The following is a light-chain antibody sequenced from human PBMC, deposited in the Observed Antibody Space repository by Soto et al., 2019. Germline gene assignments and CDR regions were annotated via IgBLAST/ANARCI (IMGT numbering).Light chain of an antibody. J-gene: IGLJ1*01. CDR1: NSNIGSNT. CDR2: EVT. Sequence: QSVLTQPPSASGTPGQRVTISCSGSNSNIGSNTVNWYQQLPGTAPKLMIYEVTIRPSGVSDRFSGSKSGNTASLTVSGLQAEDEADYYCSSYTGGNPSYVFGTGTKVTVL. V-gene: IGLV1-44*01. CDR3: SSYTGGNPSYV.